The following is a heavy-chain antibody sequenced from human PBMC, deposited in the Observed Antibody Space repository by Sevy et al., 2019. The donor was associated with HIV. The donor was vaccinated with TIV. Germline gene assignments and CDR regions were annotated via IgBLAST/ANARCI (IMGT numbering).Heavy chain of an antibody. CDR1: GFTFSTYG. CDR3: ARDGGYSPICDIAY. V-gene: IGHV3-30*03. Sequence: GGSQRLSCAASGFTFSTYGMHWVRQSPGKGLEWVAVASSDGSYTSYADYVKGRFTISRDNSRNTLYLQINNLRAGDTAVYYCARDGGYSPICDIAYWGQGILLTVSS. D-gene: IGHD2-2*02. CDR2: ASSDGSYT. J-gene: IGHJ4*02.